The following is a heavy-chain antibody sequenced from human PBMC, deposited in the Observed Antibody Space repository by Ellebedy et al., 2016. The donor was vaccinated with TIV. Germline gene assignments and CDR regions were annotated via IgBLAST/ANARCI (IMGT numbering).Heavy chain of an antibody. CDR2: ITQDGSEK. CDR3: ARGPYDYGDLYTNEYYFDY. J-gene: IGHJ4*02. CDR1: GFTFSSYW. D-gene: IGHD4-17*01. Sequence: GESLKISCAASGFTFSSYWMSWVRQAPGKGLEWVANITQDGSEKYYVDSVKGRFTISRDNSKNTLYLQMNSLRAEDTAVYYCARGPYDYGDLYTNEYYFDYWGQGTLVTVSS. V-gene: IGHV3-7*04.